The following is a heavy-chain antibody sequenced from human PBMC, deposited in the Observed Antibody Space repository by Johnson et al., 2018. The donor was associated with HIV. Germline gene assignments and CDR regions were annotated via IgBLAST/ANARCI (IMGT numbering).Heavy chain of an antibody. CDR2: ISSGGSTI. CDR3: ARDLRIYSSSTIRGDAFDI. J-gene: IGHJ3*02. Sequence: QMQLVESGGGLVQPGGSLRLSCAASGFTFSDYYMSWIRQAPGKGLEWVSYISSGGSTIYYADSVKGRFTISRDNSKNTLYLQMNSLRAEDTAVYYCARDLRIYSSSTIRGDAFDIWGQGTMVTVSS. CDR1: GFTFSDYY. V-gene: IGHV3-11*04. D-gene: IGHD6-13*01.